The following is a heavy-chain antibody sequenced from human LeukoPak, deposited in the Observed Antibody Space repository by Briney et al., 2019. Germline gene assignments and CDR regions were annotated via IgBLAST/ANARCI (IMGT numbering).Heavy chain of an antibody. J-gene: IGHJ6*02. CDR1: GGSISSCY. CDR3: ARDRYSGSYYTHYYYYGMDV. D-gene: IGHD1-26*01. CDR2: IYYSGST. V-gene: IGHV4-59*01. Sequence: PSETLSLTCTVSGGSISSCYWSWIRQPPGKGLEWIGYIYYSGSTNYNPSLKSRVTISVDTSKNQLSLKLSSVTAADTAVYYCARDRYSGSYYTHYYYYGMDVWGQGTTVTVSS.